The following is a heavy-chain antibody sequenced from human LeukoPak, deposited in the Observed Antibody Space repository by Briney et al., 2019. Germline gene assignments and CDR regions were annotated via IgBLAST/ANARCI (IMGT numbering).Heavy chain of an antibody. CDR3: ARAAYSGSYHSDY. V-gene: IGHV4-34*01. CDR2: INHSRST. D-gene: IGHD1-26*01. CDR1: SGSFSGFY. J-gene: IGHJ4*02. Sequence: SETLSLTCAVYSGSFSGFYWTWIRQPPGKGLEWIGQINHSRSTHYNPSLKSRVTISVDTSKNQFSLKLSSVTAADTAVYYCARAAYSGSYHSDYWGQGTLVTVSS.